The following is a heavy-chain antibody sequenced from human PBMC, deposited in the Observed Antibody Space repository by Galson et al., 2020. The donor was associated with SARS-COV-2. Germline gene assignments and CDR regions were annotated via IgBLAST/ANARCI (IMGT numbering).Heavy chain of an antibody. V-gene: IGHV3-43D*03. CDR3: AREGLGYYYYGMDV. CDR1: GFTFDDYA. J-gene: IGHJ6*02. CDR2: ISWDGGST. D-gene: IGHD3-16*01. Sequence: GGSLRLSCAASGFTFDDYAMHWVRQAPGKGLEWVSLISWDGGSTYYADSVKGRFTISRDNSKNSLYLQMNSLRAEDTALYYCAREGLGYYYYGMDVWGQGTTVTVSS.